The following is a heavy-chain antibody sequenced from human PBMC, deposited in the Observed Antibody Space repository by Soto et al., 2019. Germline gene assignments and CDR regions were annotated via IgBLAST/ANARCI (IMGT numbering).Heavy chain of an antibody. V-gene: IGHV3-30*18. CDR1: VFTFSSYG. Sequence: GGSLRLSCAASVFTFSSYGMHLVRQAPGKGLEWVAVISYDGSDQYYADSVKGRFTISRDNSKNTLFLQMNNLRSDDTAVYYCAKDQASGQGSFDSWGQGTLVTVSS. J-gene: IGHJ4*02. CDR3: AKDQASGQGSFDS. CDR2: ISYDGSDQ.